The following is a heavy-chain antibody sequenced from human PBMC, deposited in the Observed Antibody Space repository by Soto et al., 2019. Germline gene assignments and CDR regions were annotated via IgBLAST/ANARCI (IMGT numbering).Heavy chain of an antibody. CDR1: GGSISSYY. J-gene: IGHJ4*02. D-gene: IGHD5-12*01. Sequence: SETLSLTCTVSGGSISSYYWNWIRQPPGKGLEWIGYIYYSGSTNYNPSLKSRVTISVDTSKNQFSLKLSSVTAADTAVYYCARESGYDLDFDYWGQGPLVTVSS. V-gene: IGHV4-59*01. CDR2: IYYSGST. CDR3: ARESGYDLDFDY.